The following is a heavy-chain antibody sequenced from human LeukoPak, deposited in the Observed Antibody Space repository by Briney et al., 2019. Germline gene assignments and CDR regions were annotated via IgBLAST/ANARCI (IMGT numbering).Heavy chain of an antibody. Sequence: GRSLRLSCVTSALTFTNHWMSWVRQAPGKGLEWEANIREDGGHTNYVDSVKGRFTISRDNAKNSLFLQMDGLRVDDTAVYFCARDGRGGHNDFWGQGTLITVSS. CDR1: ALTFTNHW. V-gene: IGHV3-7*01. CDR3: ARDGRGGHNDF. CDR2: IREDGGHT. D-gene: IGHD4-23*01. J-gene: IGHJ4*02.